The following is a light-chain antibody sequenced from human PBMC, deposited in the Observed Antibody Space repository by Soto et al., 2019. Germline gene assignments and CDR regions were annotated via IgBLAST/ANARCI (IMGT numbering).Light chain of an antibody. J-gene: IGKJ4*01. V-gene: IGKV3-20*01. CDR1: QSVSSTS. CDR3: QHYGSSPS. CDR2: DAY. Sequence: EIVLTQSPGTLSLSPGQRATVSCRASQSVSSTSLAWYKQKPGQAPRLLIYDAYSRATGISDRFSGSGSGTDFILAVRRLEPEDFTVDYCQHYGSSPSFGGVTKVDIK.